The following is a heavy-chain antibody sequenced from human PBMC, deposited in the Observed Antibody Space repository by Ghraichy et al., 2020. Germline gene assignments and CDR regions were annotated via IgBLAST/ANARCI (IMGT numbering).Heavy chain of an antibody. V-gene: IGHV3-48*02. D-gene: IGHD3-16*01. Sequence: RGSLRLSCAASGFTFSSYSMNWVRQAPGKGLEWVSYISSSSSTIYYADSVKGRFTISRDNAKNSLFLQMNSLRDEDTAVYYCAKEGGSYYGMDVWGQGTTVTVSS. J-gene: IGHJ6*02. CDR3: AKEGGSYYGMDV. CDR2: ISSSSSTI. CDR1: GFTFSSYS.